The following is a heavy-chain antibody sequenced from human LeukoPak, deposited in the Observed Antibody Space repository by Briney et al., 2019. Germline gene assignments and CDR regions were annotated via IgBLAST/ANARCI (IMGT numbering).Heavy chain of an antibody. J-gene: IGHJ4*02. CDR2: IYPGDSDT. CDR3: ARQDCSSTSCYTGLMD. V-gene: IGHV5-51*01. D-gene: IGHD2-2*02. CDR1: GYSFTSYW. Sequence: GESLKISCKGSGYSFTSYWIGWVRQMPGKGLEWMGIIYPGDSDTRYSPSIQGQVTISADKSISTAYLQWSSLKASDTAMYYCARQDCSSTSCYTGLMDWGQGTLVTVSS.